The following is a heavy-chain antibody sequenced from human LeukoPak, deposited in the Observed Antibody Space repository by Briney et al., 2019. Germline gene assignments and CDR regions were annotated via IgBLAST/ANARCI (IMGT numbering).Heavy chain of an antibody. Sequence: SETLSLTCTVSGSSINSGYYWGWIRQPPGKGLEWIGCMYHSGSIYSNPSLKSRVTISLETSKNQFSLKLSSVTAADTAVYYCARHGRGAAIVDYWGQGTLVTVSS. CDR2: MYHSGSI. CDR3: ARHGRGAAIVDY. V-gene: IGHV4-38-2*02. CDR1: GSSINSGYY. D-gene: IGHD2-2*01. J-gene: IGHJ4*02.